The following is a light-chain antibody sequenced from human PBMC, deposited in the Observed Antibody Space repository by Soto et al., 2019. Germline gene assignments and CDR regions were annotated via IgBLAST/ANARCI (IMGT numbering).Light chain of an antibody. V-gene: IGKV1-5*03. CDR1: QDIAIY. Sequence: IQLTQSPSSLSASVGDRVTITCRASQDIAIYLAWYQQKPGEAPKLLIYKASTLESGVPSRFSGSGSGTEFTLTISSLQPEDGAIYYCQQYSSYRTFGPGTKVDIK. J-gene: IGKJ1*01. CDR3: QQYSSYRT. CDR2: KAS.